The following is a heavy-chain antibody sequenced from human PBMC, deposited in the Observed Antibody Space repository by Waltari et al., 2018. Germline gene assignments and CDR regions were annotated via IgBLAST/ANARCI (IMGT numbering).Heavy chain of an antibody. J-gene: IGHJ1*01. CDR3: ASMGRSPGIGVGYFQH. CDR1: GGSFGTYG. V-gene: IGHV1-69*02. CDR2: IIPKLGMS. Sequence: QVQLVQSGAEVKKTGSSVKISCKASGGSFGTYGITWVRQAPGQGREWRVRIIPKLGMSKNSQKLQGRGTITRDTAASTAYMELSSLRSEDTAVYYCASMGRSPGIGVGYFQHWGQGTLVTGSS. D-gene: IGHD2-8*01.